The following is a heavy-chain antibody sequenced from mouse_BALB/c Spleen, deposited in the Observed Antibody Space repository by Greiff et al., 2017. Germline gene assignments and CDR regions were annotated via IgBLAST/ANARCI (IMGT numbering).Heavy chain of an antibody. Sequence: VKLMESGPGLVAPSQSLSITCTVSGFSLTSYGVHWVRQPPGKGLEWLGVIWAGGSTNYNSALMSRLSISKDNSKSQVFLKMNSLQTDDTAMYYCARGGLRRDAWFAYWGQGTLVTVSA. CDR3: ARGGLRRDAWFAY. J-gene: IGHJ3*01. CDR1: GFSLTSYG. V-gene: IGHV2-9*02. D-gene: IGHD2-2*01. CDR2: IWAGGST.